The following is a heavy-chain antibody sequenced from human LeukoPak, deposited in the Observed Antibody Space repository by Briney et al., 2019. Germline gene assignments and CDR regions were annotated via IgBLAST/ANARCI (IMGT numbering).Heavy chain of an antibody. D-gene: IGHD5-18*01. Sequence: SGTLSLTCAVSGGSISSSYWWSWVRQPPGKGLEWIGEVYHSGSTNYNPSLKSRVTISVDKSKNHFSLRVNSVVAADTAIYYCARAPDTAIPYYYMDVWGKGTTVTVSS. CDR2: VYHSGST. CDR1: GGSISSSYW. V-gene: IGHV4-4*02. CDR3: ARAPDTAIPYYYMDV. J-gene: IGHJ6*03.